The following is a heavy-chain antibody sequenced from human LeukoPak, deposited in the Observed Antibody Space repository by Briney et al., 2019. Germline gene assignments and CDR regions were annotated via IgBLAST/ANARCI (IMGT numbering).Heavy chain of an antibody. CDR3: ARGQVITRIYSGSYFDI. D-gene: IGHD1-26*01. CDR2: INPSGGST. Sequence: WASVKVSCKASGYTFTSYYMHWVRQAPGQGLEWMGIINPSGGSTSYAQKFQGRVTMTRDTSTSTVYMELSSLRSEDTAVYYCARGQVITRIYSGSYFDIWGQGTMVTVSS. J-gene: IGHJ3*02. CDR1: GYTFTSYY. V-gene: IGHV1-46*01.